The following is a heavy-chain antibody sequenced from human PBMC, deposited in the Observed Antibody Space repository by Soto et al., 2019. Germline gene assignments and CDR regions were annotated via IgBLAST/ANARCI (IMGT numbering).Heavy chain of an antibody. D-gene: IGHD2-15*01. J-gene: IGHJ5*02. CDR1: GFSVPGFS. CDR3: AKGAVSFSSADQNLFDP. CDR2: ISSNRKYI. Sequence: GAPLRLSCPASGFSVPGFSMNWIRQAPGKGLEWVSSISSNRKYIYYAPSLQGRFTTSIDHATKSLFLQMYSLTVDDTAGYYCAKGAVSFSSADQNLFDPWGQGTLVNVSS. V-gene: IGHV3-21*01.